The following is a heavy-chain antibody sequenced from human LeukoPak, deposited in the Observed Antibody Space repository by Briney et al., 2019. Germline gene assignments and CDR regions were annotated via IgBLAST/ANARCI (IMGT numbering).Heavy chain of an antibody. D-gene: IGHD3-3*01. Sequence: GASVKVSCKASGYTFTSYGISWVRQAPGQGLEWMGWISAYNGNTNYAQKLQGRVTMTTDTSTSTAYMELRSLRSDDTAVYYCAREVTIFGVVISFPDYWDQGTLVTVSS. J-gene: IGHJ4*02. CDR1: GYTFTSYG. V-gene: IGHV1-18*01. CDR3: AREVTIFGVVISFPDY. CDR2: ISAYNGNT.